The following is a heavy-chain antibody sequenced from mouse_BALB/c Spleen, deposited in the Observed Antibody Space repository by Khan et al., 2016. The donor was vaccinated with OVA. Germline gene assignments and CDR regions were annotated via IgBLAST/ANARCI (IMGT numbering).Heavy chain of an antibody. CDR3: GREGYRYDGAWFAY. D-gene: IGHD2-14*01. CDR2: INPYNGGT. J-gene: IGHJ3*01. Sequence: EVQLQQSGPELVKPGASMKISCKASGYSFTGYTMNWVKQSHGKNLEWIGLINPYNGGTSYNQKFKGKATLTVDKSSSTAYMELISLTSEDSAVYYGGREGYRYDGAWFAYWGQGTLVTVSA. V-gene: IGHV1S135*01. CDR1: GYSFTGYT.